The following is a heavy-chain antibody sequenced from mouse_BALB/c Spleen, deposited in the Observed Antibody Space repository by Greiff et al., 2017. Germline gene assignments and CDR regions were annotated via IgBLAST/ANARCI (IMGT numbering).Heavy chain of an antibody. CDR1: GFSLTSYG. D-gene: IGHD2-3*01. CDR2: IWAGGST. CDR3: ARDLGGYYHYFDY. Sequence: QVQLQQSGPGLVAPSQSLSITCTVSGFSLTSYGVHWVRQPPGKGLEWLGVIWAGGSTNYNSALMSRLSISKDNSKSQVFLKMNSLQTDDTAMYYCARDLGGYYHYFDYWGQGTTLTVSS. V-gene: IGHV2-9*02. J-gene: IGHJ2*01.